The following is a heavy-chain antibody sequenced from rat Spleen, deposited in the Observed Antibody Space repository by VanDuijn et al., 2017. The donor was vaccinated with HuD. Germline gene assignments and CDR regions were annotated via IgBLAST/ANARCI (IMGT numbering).Heavy chain of an antibody. V-gene: IGHV5S13*01. CDR2: ISSDGRRN. CDR1: GFTFSNYD. J-gene: IGHJ2*01. Sequence: EVQLVESGGGLVQPGRSLKLSCAASGFTFSNYDMAWVRQAPTKGLEWIASISSDGRRNYYRDSVKGRFTVSRDNAKNTQYLQMDSLRSEDTATYYCARKGILRPGGDYFDYWGQGVMVTVSS. CDR3: ARKGILRPGGDYFDY. D-gene: IGHD1-6*01.